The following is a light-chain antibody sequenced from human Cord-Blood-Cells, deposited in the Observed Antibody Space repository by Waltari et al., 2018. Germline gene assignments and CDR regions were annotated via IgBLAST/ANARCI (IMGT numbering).Light chain of an antibody. V-gene: IGLV2-11*01. Sequence: QSALTQPRSVSGSPGQSVTISCTGTSSDVGGYNYVSWYQQHPGKAPKLMLYDVSKRPAGCPERVSGSKSGNTASLTISGLQAEDEADYYCCSYAGSYTWVFGGGTKLTVL. CDR3: CSYAGSYTWV. CDR1: SSDVGGYNY. J-gene: IGLJ3*02. CDR2: DVS.